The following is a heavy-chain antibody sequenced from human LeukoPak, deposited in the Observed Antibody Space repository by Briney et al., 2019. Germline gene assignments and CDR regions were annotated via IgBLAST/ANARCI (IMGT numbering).Heavy chain of an antibody. CDR1: GGSISSGGYY. D-gene: IGHD1-26*01. CDR3: ARDFPRGGVYGMDV. Sequence: SETLSLTCTVSGGSISSGGYYWSWIRQHPGKGLEWIGYIYYSGSTYYNPSLKSRVTISVDTSKNQFSLKLSSVTAADTAVYYCARDFPRGGVYGMDVWGQGTTVTVSS. CDR2: IYYSGST. V-gene: IGHV4-31*03. J-gene: IGHJ6*02.